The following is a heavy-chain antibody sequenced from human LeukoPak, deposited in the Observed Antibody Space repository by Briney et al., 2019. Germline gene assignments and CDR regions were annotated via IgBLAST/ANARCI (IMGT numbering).Heavy chain of an antibody. V-gene: IGHV3-33*08. J-gene: IGHJ3*02. D-gene: IGHD3-16*01. CDR1: GFTFSSYG. Sequence: PGGSLRLSCAASGFTFSSYGMHWVRQAPGKGLEWVAVILNDGSQEKYADSVKGRFTISRDNSKNTLFLQMNSLRAEDTAVYYFSRDDALGDNALDIWGQGTMVTVSS. CDR3: SRDDALGDNALDI. CDR2: ILNDGSQE.